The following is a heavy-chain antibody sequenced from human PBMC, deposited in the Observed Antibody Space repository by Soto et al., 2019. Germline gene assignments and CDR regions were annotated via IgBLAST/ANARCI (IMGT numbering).Heavy chain of an antibody. CDR1: GFTFSSYA. CDR3: ARDRLWFGELLSGDAFDI. CDR2: ISYDGSNK. J-gene: IGHJ3*02. V-gene: IGHV3-30-3*01. D-gene: IGHD3-10*01. Sequence: QVQLVESGGGVVQPGRSLRLSCAASGFTFSSYAMHWVRQAPGKGLERVAVISYDGSNKYYADSVKGRFTISRDNSKNTLYLQMNSLRAEDTAVYYCARDRLWFGELLSGDAFDIWGQGTMVTVSS.